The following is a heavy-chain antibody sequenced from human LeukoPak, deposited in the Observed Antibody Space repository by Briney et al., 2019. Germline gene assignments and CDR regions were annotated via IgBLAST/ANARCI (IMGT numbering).Heavy chain of an antibody. J-gene: IGHJ6*02. D-gene: IGHD2-2*02. CDR3: ARVGCSSTSCSTNYGMDV. Sequence: SETLSLTCTVSGGSISSYYWSWIRQPPGKGLEWIGHIYYSGSTNYNPSLKSRVTISVDTSKNQFSLKVSSVTAADTAVCYCARVGCSSTSCSTNYGMDVWGQGTTVTVSS. V-gene: IGHV4-59*01. CDR1: GGSISSYY. CDR2: IYYSGST.